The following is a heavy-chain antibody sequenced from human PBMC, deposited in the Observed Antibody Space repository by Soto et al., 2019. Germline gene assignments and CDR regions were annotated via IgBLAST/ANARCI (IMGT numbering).Heavy chain of an antibody. V-gene: IGHV3-23*01. D-gene: IGHD3-22*01. J-gene: IGHJ4*02. CDR3: ATSYDSSGYDY. Sequence: EGSLRLSCAASGFTFSSYAMSWVRQAPGKGLEWVSALSGSGISTYYADTVKGRFTISRDNSRNTLYLQMNSLRAEDTAVYYCATSYDSSGYDYWGQGTLVTVSS. CDR2: LSGSGIST. CDR1: GFTFSSYA.